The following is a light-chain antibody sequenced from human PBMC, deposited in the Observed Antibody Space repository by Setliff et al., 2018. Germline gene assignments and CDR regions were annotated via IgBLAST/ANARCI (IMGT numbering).Light chain of an antibody. CDR3: SSYADSNIFL. J-gene: IGLJ1*01. CDR2: DVT. V-gene: IGLV2-8*01. CDR1: SNDVRGHNY. Sequence: QSVLTQPPSASGSPGQSVTISCTGTSNDVRGHNYVSWYQQHPGKAPQLIIYDVTKRPSGVPDRFSGSKSGNTASLTVSGLQAEDEADYYCSSYADSNIFLFGTGTKVTVL.